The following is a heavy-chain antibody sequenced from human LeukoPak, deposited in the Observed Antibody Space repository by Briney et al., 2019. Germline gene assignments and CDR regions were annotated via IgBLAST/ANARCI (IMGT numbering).Heavy chain of an antibody. V-gene: IGHV1-69*05. CDR1: GGTFSSYS. CDR3: AARIAAAGHAEDCQL. J-gene: IGHJ1*01. Sequence: GASVKVSCEASGGTFSSYSIIWVRQAPGQGLEWMGGIIPIFGTANYAQKFQGKVTITTDDSKSTAYMELSSLRAEDRAVCYYAARIAAAGHAEDCQLGAESTLDTVST. D-gene: IGHD6-13*01. CDR2: IIPIFGTA.